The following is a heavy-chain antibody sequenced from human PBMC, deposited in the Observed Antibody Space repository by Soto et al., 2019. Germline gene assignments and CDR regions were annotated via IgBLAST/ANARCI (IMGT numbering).Heavy chain of an antibody. J-gene: IGHJ4*02. D-gene: IGHD4-17*01. CDR1: GGSVTNSSYY. CDR2: VYYRGRS. Sequence: SETLSLTCTVSGGSVTNSSYYWGWIRQSPGKGLEWIGSVYYRGRSYSKSSVKSRVTISVDTSKNRFSLSLNSVTASDTAVYFCVSQRTTVPTEAYFDYWGPGALVTVSS. V-gene: IGHV4-39*01. CDR3: VSQRTTVPTEAYFDY.